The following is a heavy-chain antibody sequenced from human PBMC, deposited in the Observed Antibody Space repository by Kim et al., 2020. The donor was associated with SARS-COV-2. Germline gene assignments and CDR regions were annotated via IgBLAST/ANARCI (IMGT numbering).Heavy chain of an antibody. Sequence: NPSLKSRVTISVDTSKNQFSLKLSSVTAADTAVYYCARDSTVAGTAYFDYWGQGTLVTVSS. V-gene: IGHV4-39*07. J-gene: IGHJ4*02. D-gene: IGHD6-19*01. CDR3: ARDSTVAGTAYFDY.